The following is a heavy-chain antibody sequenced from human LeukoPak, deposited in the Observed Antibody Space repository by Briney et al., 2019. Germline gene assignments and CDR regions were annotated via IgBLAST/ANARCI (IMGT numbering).Heavy chain of an antibody. CDR3: ARVTSPPQFPGSGTAIHYYDMDV. V-gene: IGHV1-24*01. D-gene: IGHD3-10*01. CDR1: GYTLTELS. J-gene: IGHJ6*02. Sequence: ASVKVSCKVSGYTLTELSMHWVRQAPGKGLEWMGGFDPEDGETIYAQKFQGRVTMTEDTSTDTAYMELSSLRSEDTAVYYCARVTSPPQFPGSGTAIHYYDMDVWGQGTTVTVSS. CDR2: FDPEDGET.